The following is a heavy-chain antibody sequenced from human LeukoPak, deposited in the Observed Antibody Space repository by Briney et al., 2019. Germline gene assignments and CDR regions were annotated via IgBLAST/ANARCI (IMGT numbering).Heavy chain of an antibody. CDR3: ARAAQVTGRPNLGGHFDY. CDR2: ISSSGGST. J-gene: IGHJ4*02. CDR1: GYSISNNF. D-gene: IGHD6-6*01. Sequence: ETLSLTCTVSGYSISNNFYWAWIRQSPGKGLEWVSTISSSGGSTFYAESVKGRFTISRDNNENTLYLQMNSLRVEDTAVYYCARAAQVTGRPNLGGHFDYWGQGTLVTVSS. V-gene: IGHV3-23*01.